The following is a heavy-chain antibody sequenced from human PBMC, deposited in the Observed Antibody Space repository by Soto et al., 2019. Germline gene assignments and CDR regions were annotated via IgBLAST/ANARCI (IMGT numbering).Heavy chain of an antibody. J-gene: IGHJ6*02. CDR2: IAHDGSNT. CDR3: ARPSLGYSYPSRYYYCIDF. Sequence: PGGTLRLSCAASGLTLSSFSNYDMHWVRQAQGKGLEWVAVIAHDGSNTYYADAVKGRFTITRDNFKNTLYLQMDRLRGEDTALYYCARPSLGYSYPSRYYYCIDFRRPATTVTVSS. V-gene: IGHV3-30-3*01. CDR1: GLTLSSFSNYD. D-gene: IGHD5-18*01.